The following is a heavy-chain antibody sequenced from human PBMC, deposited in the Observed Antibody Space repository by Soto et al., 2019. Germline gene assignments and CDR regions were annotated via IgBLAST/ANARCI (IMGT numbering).Heavy chain of an antibody. CDR1: GFTFTSSA. V-gene: IGHV1-58*01. Sequence: ASVKVSCKASGFTFTSSAVQWVRQARGQRLEWIGWIVVGSGNTNYAQKFQERVTITRDMSTSTAYMELSSLRSEDTAVYYCAADEDIVGALDYWGQGTLVTVSS. D-gene: IGHD1-26*01. CDR2: IVVGSGNT. CDR3: AADEDIVGALDY. J-gene: IGHJ4*02.